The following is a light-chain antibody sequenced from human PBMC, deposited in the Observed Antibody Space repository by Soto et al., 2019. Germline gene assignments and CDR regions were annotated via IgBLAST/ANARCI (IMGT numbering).Light chain of an antibody. CDR3: QQRSNWT. CDR2: DAS. Sequence: DIVLTQSPATLSLSPGERATLSCRASQSVSSYLAWYQQKPGQAPRLLIYDASNRATGIPARFSGSGSGTDFTLTISSLEPEDFAVYYCQQRSNWTFGQGTKVDIK. V-gene: IGKV3-11*01. CDR1: QSVSSY. J-gene: IGKJ1*01.